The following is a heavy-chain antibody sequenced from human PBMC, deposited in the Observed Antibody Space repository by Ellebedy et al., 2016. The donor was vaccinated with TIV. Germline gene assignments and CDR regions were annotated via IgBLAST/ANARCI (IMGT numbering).Heavy chain of an antibody. D-gene: IGHD3-22*01. J-gene: IGHJ4*02. CDR1: EFTLMNYA. CDR3: VKGGYREIHYHSTAYDR. Sequence: PGGSLRLSCTTSEFTLMNYAMSWVRQAPGKGLEWVSTVGGAGNRAYYADSVKGRFTISRDIPKNTLYLQMDSLSAEDTAVYYCVKGGYREIHYHSTAYDRWGQGTLATVSS. CDR2: VGGAGNRA. V-gene: IGHV3-23*01.